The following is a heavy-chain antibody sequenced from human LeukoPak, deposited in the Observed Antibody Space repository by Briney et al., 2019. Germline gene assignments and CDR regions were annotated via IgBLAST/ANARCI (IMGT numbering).Heavy chain of an antibody. Sequence: ASVKVSCKASGYTFTSYYMHWVRQAPGQGLEWRGIINPSGGSTSYAQKFQGGVTMTRDTSTSTVYMELSSLRSEDTAVYYCARAVKWELLDYGMDVWGQGTTVTVSS. CDR2: INPSGGST. D-gene: IGHD1-26*01. J-gene: IGHJ6*02. V-gene: IGHV1-46*01. CDR3: ARAVKWELLDYGMDV. CDR1: GYTFTSYY.